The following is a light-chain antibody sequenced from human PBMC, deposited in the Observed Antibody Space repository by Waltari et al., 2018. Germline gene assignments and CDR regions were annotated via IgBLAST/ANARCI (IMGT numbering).Light chain of an antibody. J-gene: IGKJ3*01. CDR1: QSLLHSNGYNY. Sequence: DIVMTQSPLSLPVTPGEPASIPCRSSQSLLHSNGYNYLDWYLQKPGQSPQLLIYLGSNRASGVPDRFSGSGSGTDFTLKISRVEAEDVGVYYCMQALQTPWAFGPGTKVDIK. V-gene: IGKV2-28*01. CDR3: MQALQTPWA. CDR2: LGS.